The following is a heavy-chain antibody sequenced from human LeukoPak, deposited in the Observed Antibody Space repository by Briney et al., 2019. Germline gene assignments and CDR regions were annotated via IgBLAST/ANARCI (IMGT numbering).Heavy chain of an antibody. V-gene: IGHV1-2*02. J-gene: IGHJ5*02. CDR3: ARASHAAARFNWFDP. D-gene: IGHD2-2*01. CDR1: GYTFTGYY. CDR2: INSNSGGT. Sequence: GASVKVSCKASGYTFTGYYMHWVRQAPGQGLEWMGWINSNSGGTNYAQKFQGRVTMTRDTSISTAYMELSGLRSDDTAVYYCARASHAAARFNWFDPWGQGTLVTVSS.